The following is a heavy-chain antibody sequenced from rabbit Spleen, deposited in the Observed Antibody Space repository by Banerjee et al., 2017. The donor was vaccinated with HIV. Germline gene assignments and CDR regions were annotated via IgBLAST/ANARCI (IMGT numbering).Heavy chain of an antibody. CDR2: MELLFGST. Sequence: QEQLVESGGGLVQPEGSLTPTCTASGFDFSSYGVSWVRQAPGKGLEWIGYMELLFGSTYYATWVNGRFTISSHNAQNTLYLQLNSLTVADSATYFCVRGASSSGYYNLWGQGTLVTVS. J-gene: IGHJ4*01. CDR1: GFDFSSYG. V-gene: IGHV1S47*01. CDR3: VRGASSSGYYNL. D-gene: IGHD1-1*01.